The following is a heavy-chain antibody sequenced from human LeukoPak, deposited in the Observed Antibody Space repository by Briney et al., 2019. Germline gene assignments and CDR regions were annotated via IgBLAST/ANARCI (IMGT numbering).Heavy chain of an antibody. CDR1: GFTFSSYA. D-gene: IGHD3-22*01. V-gene: IGHV3-23*01. CDR2: ISGSGGST. CDR3: AKDPRYYDSSGYNDAFDI. J-gene: IGHJ3*02. Sequence: GGSLRLSRAASGFTFSSYAMSWVRQAPGKGLECVSAISGSGGSTYYADSVKGRFTISRDNSKNTLYLQMNSLRAEDTAVYYCAKDPRYYDSSGYNDAFDIWGQGTMVTVSS.